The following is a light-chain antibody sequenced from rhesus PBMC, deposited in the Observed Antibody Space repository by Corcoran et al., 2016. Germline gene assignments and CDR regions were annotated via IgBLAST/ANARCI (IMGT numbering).Light chain of an antibody. J-gene: IGKJ2*01. Sequence: DIQMTQSPSSLSASVGDTVTITCQASQGISKNIAWYQQKPGKVPKLLIYAASTLQSGVPSRFSGTGSWTDFTLTISSLQPVDFATYYCPHGYGILYSFGQGTKVAIK. CDR1: QGISKN. CDR2: AAS. V-gene: IGKV1S17*01. CDR3: PHGYGILYS.